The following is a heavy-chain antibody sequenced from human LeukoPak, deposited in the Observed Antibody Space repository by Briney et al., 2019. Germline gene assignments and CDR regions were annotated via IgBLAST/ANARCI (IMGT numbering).Heavy chain of an antibody. V-gene: IGHV3-7*01. D-gene: IGHD2-2*01. Sequence: GGSLRLPCAASGFTFSSYWMSWVRQAPEKGLEWVANINQGGSEKYYVDSVRGRFTTSRDNAKNSLYLQMNSLRADDTAVYYCARDVTALDSWGQGTLVTVSS. J-gene: IGHJ4*02. CDR1: GFTFSSYW. CDR3: ARDVTALDS. CDR2: INQGGSEK.